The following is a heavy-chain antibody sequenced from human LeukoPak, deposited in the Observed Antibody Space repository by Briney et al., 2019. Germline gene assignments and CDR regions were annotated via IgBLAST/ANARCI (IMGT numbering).Heavy chain of an antibody. CDR2: LYSGGTT. D-gene: IGHD2-2*01. Sequence: SGGSLRLSCAASGFTVSSNYMSWVRQAPGKGLEWVSVLYSGGTTYHGDSVKGRFTISRDNSKNMLHLQMNSLRAEDTAVYYCARHYQMLSYFQHWGQGTLVTVSS. V-gene: IGHV3-66*04. CDR3: ARHYQMLSYFQH. CDR1: GFTVSSNY. J-gene: IGHJ1*01.